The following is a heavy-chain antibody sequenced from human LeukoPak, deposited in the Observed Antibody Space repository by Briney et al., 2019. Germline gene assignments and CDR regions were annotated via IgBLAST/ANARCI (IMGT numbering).Heavy chain of an antibody. Sequence: ASVKVSCKASGGTFSSYAISWVRQAPGQGLEWMGRIIPILGIANYAQKFQGRVTITADKSTSTACMELSSLRSEDTAVYYCARDDCSSTSCSRADAFDIWGQGTMVTVSS. CDR2: IIPILGIA. J-gene: IGHJ3*02. CDR3: ARDDCSSTSCSRADAFDI. D-gene: IGHD2-2*01. V-gene: IGHV1-69*04. CDR1: GGTFSSYA.